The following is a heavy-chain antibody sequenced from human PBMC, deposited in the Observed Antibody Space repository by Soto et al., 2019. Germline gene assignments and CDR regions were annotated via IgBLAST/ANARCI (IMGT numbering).Heavy chain of an antibody. J-gene: IGHJ3*02. CDR3: RGSFPSVSSSAIDAFDI. V-gene: IGHV4-31*03. D-gene: IGHD3-10*01. Sequence: QVQLQESGPGLVKPSQTLSLTCTVSGGSISSGGYYWSWIRQHPGKGLEWIGYIYYSGSTYYNPSLKSRVTISVDTSKNQFSLKLSSVTAADTAVYYCRGSFPSVSSSAIDAFDIWCQGTMVTVSS. CDR1: GGSISSGGYY. CDR2: IYYSGST.